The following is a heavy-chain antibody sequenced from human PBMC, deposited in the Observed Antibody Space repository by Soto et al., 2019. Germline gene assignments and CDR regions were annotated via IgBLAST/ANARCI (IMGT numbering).Heavy chain of an antibody. CDR2: IYHSGNT. CDR3: ARGPPHHY. Sequence: QLQLQESGSGLVEPSQTLSLTCAVFGGSISSGGYSWSWIRQPPGKGLEWIGYIYHSGNTYYNPSLKSRVAISVDWSKNQFSLTLSSVTAADTAVYYCARGPPHHYWGQGTLVTVSS. CDR1: GGSISSGGYS. V-gene: IGHV4-30-2*01. J-gene: IGHJ4*02.